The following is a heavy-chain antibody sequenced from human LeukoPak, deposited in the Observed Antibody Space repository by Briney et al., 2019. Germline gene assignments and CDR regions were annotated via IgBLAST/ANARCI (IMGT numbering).Heavy chain of an antibody. V-gene: IGHV1-18*01. CDR2: ISAYNGNT. CDR1: GGTFSSYA. Sequence: GASVKVSCKASGGTFSSYAISWVRQAPGQGLEWMGWISAYNGNTNYAQKLQGRVTMTTDTSTSTAYMELRSLRSDDTAVYYCARDYYDSSGYNPGYWGQGTLVTVSS. CDR3: ARDYYDSSGYNPGY. J-gene: IGHJ4*02. D-gene: IGHD3-22*01.